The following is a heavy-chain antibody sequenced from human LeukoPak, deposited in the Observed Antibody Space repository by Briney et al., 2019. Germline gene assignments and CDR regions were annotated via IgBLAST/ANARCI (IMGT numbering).Heavy chain of an antibody. D-gene: IGHD3-22*01. J-gene: IGHJ6*03. Sequence: SETLSLTCAVYGGSFSGYYWSWTRQPPGKGLEWIGEINHSGSTNYNPSLKSRVTISVDTSKNQFSLELSSVTAADTAVYYCARAPKYYYDSSGYLHMDVWGKGTTVTVSS. CDR1: GGSFSGYY. V-gene: IGHV4-34*01. CDR2: INHSGST. CDR3: ARAPKYYYDSSGYLHMDV.